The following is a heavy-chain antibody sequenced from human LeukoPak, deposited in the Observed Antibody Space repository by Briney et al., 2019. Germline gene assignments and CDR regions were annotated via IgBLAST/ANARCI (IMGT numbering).Heavy chain of an antibody. Sequence: SETLSLTCTVSGGSISSYYWSWIRQPPGKGLEWIGYIYYSGSTNYNPSLKSRVTISVDTSKNQFSLKLSSVTAADTAAYYCAREGQWLPGFDYWGQGTLVTVSS. D-gene: IGHD6-19*01. CDR1: GGSISSYY. V-gene: IGHV4-59*01. J-gene: IGHJ4*02. CDR3: AREGQWLPGFDY. CDR2: IYYSGST.